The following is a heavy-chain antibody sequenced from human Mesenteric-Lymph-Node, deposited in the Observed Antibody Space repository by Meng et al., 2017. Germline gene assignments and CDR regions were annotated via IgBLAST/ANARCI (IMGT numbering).Heavy chain of an antibody. D-gene: IGHD5-24*01. J-gene: IGHJ2*01. CDR2: INPNSDGT. Sequence: ASVKVSCKASGYTFTGYYMHWVRQDAGQGREWMGWINPNSDGTKYAQKLQGRVTMTRNTSISTDYMELSSMRSEDTAVYYCARKATKPQYWYFDLWGHGTLVTVSS. V-gene: IGHV1-2*02. CDR3: ARKATKPQYWYFDL. CDR1: GYTFTGYY.